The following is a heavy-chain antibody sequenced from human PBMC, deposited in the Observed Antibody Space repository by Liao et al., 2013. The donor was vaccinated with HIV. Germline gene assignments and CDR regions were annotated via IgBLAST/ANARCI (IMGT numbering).Heavy chain of an antibody. V-gene: IGHV4-30-4*08. D-gene: IGHD3-22*01. J-gene: IGHJ6*03. CDR3: ARGLYYHDSSGYLYNYYYYMDV. Sequence: QVQLQESGPALVKPSQTLSLTCTVSGGSISGGDYYWSWIRQPPGKGLEWIASVHYGGSTYFNPSLKSRVILSVDTSKNQLSLKVSSVTAADTAVYYCARGLYYHDSSGYLYNYYYYMDVWAKGPRSPSP. CDR1: GGSISGGDYY. CDR2: VHYGGST.